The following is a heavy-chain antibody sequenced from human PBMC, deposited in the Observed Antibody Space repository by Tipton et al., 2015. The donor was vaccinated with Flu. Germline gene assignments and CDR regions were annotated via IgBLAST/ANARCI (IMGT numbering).Heavy chain of an antibody. CDR1: GYTFTSYT. CDR3: AGTRSSGWYPMSYFDY. D-gene: IGHD6-19*01. CDR2: FNTYNGNT. J-gene: IGHJ4*02. V-gene: IGHV1-18*01. Sequence: QVQLVQSGAEVKKPGASVKVSCKASGYTFTSYTINWVRQAPGQGLEWMGWFNTYNGNTNYAQKLQGRVTMTTDTSTSTAYMELRSLRSDDTAVYYCAGTRSSGWYPMSYFDYWGQGTLVTVSS.